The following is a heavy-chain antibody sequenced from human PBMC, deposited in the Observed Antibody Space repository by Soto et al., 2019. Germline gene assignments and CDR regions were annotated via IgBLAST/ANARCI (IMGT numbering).Heavy chain of an antibody. V-gene: IGHV1-69*13. CDR2: IIPVFQTA. CDR3: ARGGSGYTWFNEF. CDR1: GGLFSSHP. D-gene: IGHD3-22*01. Sequence: PSVKVSCKASGGLFSSHPISWVRQVPGQGLEWMGGIIPVFQTAYYTQRFQGRVTITADESTNTAYMELSSLRSEDTAIYYCARGGSGYTWFNEFWGQGTLVTVSS. J-gene: IGHJ4*02.